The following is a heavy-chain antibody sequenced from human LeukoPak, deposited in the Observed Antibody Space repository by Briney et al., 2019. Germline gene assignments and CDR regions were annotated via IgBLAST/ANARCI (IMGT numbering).Heavy chain of an antibody. Sequence: ASVKVSCKASGYSFVGYGITWVRQAPGQGLEWMGWFNPENGNTNYAQKVQGRVTMTADTSTSTSYMELRSLRSDDTAVYYCARSLYGDLRYGMDVWGQGTTVTVSS. CDR1: GYSFVGYG. V-gene: IGHV1-18*01. J-gene: IGHJ6*02. CDR3: ARSLYGDLRYGMDV. D-gene: IGHD4-17*01. CDR2: FNPENGNT.